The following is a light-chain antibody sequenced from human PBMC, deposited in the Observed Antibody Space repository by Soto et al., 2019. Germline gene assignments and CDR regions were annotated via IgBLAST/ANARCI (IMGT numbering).Light chain of an antibody. J-gene: IGKJ4*01. CDR2: GAS. V-gene: IGKV3-15*01. Sequence: EIVMTQSPGTLSLSPGDTATLSCRASQNVYTNLAWYQQKPGQAPRLVLYGASTRATGIPARFTGSGSGTEFTLAISSLQSEDFAVYYCQQYNNWPLTFGGGTKVDIK. CDR3: QQYNNWPLT. CDR1: QNVYTN.